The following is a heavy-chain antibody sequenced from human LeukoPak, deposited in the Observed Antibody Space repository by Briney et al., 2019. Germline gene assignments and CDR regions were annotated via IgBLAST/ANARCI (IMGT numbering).Heavy chain of an antibody. CDR3: ARGGIAAAGYVDY. CDR2: IYYSGST. V-gene: IGHV4-59*01. J-gene: IGHJ4*02. D-gene: IGHD6-13*01. CDR1: GGSISSYY. Sequence: SETLSLTCTVSGGSISSYYWSWIRQPPGEGLEWIGYIYYSGSTNYNPSLKSRVTISVDTSKNQFSLKLSSVTAADTAVYYCARGGIAAAGYVDYWGQGTLVTVSS.